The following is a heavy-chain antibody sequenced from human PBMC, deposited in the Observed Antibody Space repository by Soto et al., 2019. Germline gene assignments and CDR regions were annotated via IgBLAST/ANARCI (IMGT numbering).Heavy chain of an antibody. J-gene: IGHJ4*02. D-gene: IGHD4-17*01. Sequence: SVKVSCKASGGTFSTFGIRWVRQAPGQGLEWMGGIIPFFGTARYSQKFEDRITITADESTNTVHIDLRSLTSEDTVIYYCAKSAPMDAGDKYYYDFWGQGALVTVSS. CDR1: GGTFSTFG. V-gene: IGHV1-69*13. CDR2: IIPFFGTA. CDR3: AKSAPMDAGDKYYYDF.